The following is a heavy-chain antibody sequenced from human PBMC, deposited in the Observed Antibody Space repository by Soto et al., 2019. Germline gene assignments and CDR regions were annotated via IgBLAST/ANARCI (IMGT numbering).Heavy chain of an antibody. CDR2: ISSGSSYI. D-gene: IGHD6-13*01. J-gene: IGHJ5*02. Sequence: DVHLVESGGGLVKPGGSLRLSCAASGFTFSRYIMNWVRQAPGKGLEWVSSISSGSSYIYYADSVRGRFTISRDNAKNSLFLQMDSLSAEDTAVYYCAGEQLCAWGQGTLVTVSS. V-gene: IGHV3-21*01. CDR1: GFTFSRYI. CDR3: AGEQLCA.